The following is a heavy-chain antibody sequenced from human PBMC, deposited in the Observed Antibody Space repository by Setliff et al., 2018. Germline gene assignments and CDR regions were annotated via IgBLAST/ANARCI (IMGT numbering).Heavy chain of an antibody. CDR1: GGSFSGYY. Sequence: SDTLSLTCAVYGGSFSGYYWSWIRQPPGKRLEWIGEIIHSGSTNYNPSLKSRVTISMDTSKNQFSLKVSSVTAADTAVYYCARSLSRREKFLLDYWGQGALVTVS. CDR2: IIHSGST. CDR3: ARSLSRREKFLLDY. V-gene: IGHV4-34*12. J-gene: IGHJ4*02.